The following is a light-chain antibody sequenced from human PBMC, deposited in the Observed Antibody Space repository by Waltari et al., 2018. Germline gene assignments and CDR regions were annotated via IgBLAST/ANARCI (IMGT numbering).Light chain of an antibody. J-gene: IGLJ3*02. V-gene: IGLV2-11*01. CDR3: CSYTVSNTLL. CDR1: SRHVGTYKY. CDR2: DVS. Sequence: QSALTQPRPVSGSPGQSGTISCTGTSRHVGTYKYVSWHQQHPGQAPKLIIFDVSKRPSGVPDRFSGSKSGDTASLTISGLQAEDEADYYCCSYTVSNTLLFGGGTKLTVL.